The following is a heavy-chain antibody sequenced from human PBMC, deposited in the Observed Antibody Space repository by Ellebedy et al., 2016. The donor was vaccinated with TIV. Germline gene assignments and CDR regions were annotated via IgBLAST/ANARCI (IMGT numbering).Heavy chain of an antibody. CDR3: ARGRTTGI. J-gene: IGHJ4*02. Sequence: GESLKISCAASGFTFSNFAMHWVRQAPGKGLEWVAVISYDGSNKYYADSVKGRFTISRDNSKNTLYLQMNSLRAEDTAVYYCARGRTTGIWGQGTLVTVSS. CDR2: ISYDGSNK. CDR1: GFTFSNFA. V-gene: IGHV3-30-3*01. D-gene: IGHD1-14*01.